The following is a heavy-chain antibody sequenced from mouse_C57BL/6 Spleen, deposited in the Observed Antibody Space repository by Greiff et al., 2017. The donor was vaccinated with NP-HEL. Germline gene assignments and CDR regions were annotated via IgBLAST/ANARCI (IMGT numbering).Heavy chain of an antibody. J-gene: IGHJ2*01. V-gene: IGHV1-81*01. CDR3: ALITTGVGGDFDY. CDR1: GYTFTSYG. CDR2: IYPRSGNT. D-gene: IGHD1-1*01. Sequence: QVQLKQSGAELARPGASVKLSCKASGYTFTSYGISWVKQRTGQGLEWIGEIYPRSGNTYYNEKFKGKATLTADKSSSTAYMELRSLTSEDSAVYFCALITTGVGGDFDYWGQGTTLTVSS.